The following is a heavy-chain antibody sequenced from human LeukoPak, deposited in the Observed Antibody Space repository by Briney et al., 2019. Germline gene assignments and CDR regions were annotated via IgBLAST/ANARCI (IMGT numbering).Heavy chain of an antibody. V-gene: IGHV1-69*13. CDR1: GYTFTDYY. CDR2: IIPIFGTA. CDR3: AREKGYSGLNWFDP. J-gene: IGHJ5*02. Sequence: SVKVSCKVSGYTFTDYYMHWVRQAPGQGLEWMGGIIPIFGTANYAQKFQGRVTITADESTSTAYMELSSLRSEDTAVYYCAREKGYSGLNWFDPWGQGTLVTVSS. D-gene: IGHD5-12*01.